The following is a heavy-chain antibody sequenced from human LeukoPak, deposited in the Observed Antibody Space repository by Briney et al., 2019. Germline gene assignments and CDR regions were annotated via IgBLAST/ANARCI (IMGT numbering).Heavy chain of an antibody. V-gene: IGHV3-30*04. CDR2: ISYDGSNK. CDR1: GFTFSSYA. Sequence: GRSLRLSCAASGFTFSSYAMHWVRQAPGKGLEWVAVISYDGSNKYYADSVKGRFTISRDNSKNTLYLQMNSLRAEDTAVYYCARVGVVAGPIFDYWGQGTLVTVSS. J-gene: IGHJ4*02. CDR3: ARVGVVAGPIFDY. D-gene: IGHD6-19*01.